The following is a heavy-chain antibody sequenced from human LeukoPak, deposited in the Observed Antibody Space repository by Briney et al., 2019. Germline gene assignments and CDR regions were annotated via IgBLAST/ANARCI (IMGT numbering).Heavy chain of an antibody. CDR1: GFTFSSYS. CDR3: AKGLAVAGHFDY. D-gene: IGHD6-19*01. V-gene: IGHV3-48*01. CDR2: ISSSSSTT. Sequence: GGSLRLSCAASGFTFSSYSMNWVRQAPGKGLEWVSYISSSSSTTYYADSVKGRFTISRDKSKNTLYLQMNSLRAEDTAVYYCAKGLAVAGHFDYWGQGTLVTVSS. J-gene: IGHJ4*02.